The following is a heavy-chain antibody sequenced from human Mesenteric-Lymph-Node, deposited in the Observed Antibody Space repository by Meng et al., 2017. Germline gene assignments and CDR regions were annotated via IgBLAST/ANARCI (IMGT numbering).Heavy chain of an antibody. J-gene: IGHJ3*01. CDR3: AREGHSSGHCGAFDV. CDR2: ISHDGSAT. D-gene: IGHD6-19*01. Sequence: GESLKISCAASGFTFSSSVMHWVRQAPGKGLEWVAGISHDGSATHYADLVKGRVTVSRDNSRNTMFLQMDSLRPEDTAVYLCAREGHSSGHCGAFDVWGQGTLVTVSS. V-gene: IGHV3-30*03. CDR1: GFTFSSSV.